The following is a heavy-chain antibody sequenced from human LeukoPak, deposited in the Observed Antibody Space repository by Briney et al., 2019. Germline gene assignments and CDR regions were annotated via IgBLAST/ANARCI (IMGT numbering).Heavy chain of an antibody. CDR2: MNPNSGNT. CDR3: ARWYDSSGSYYYYGMDV. D-gene: IGHD3-22*01. CDR1: GYTFTSCD. Sequence: ASVRVSCKASGYTFTSCDINWVRQATGQGLEWMGWMNPNSGNTGYAQKFQGRVTMTRNTSISTAYMELSSLRSEDTAVYYCARWYDSSGSYYYYGMDVWGQGTTVTVSS. V-gene: IGHV1-8*01. J-gene: IGHJ6*02.